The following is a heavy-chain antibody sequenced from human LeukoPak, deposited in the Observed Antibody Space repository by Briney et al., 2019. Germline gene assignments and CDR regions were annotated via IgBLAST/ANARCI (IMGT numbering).Heavy chain of an antibody. Sequence: GASVKVSCKASGYTFTSHYIHWVRQAPGQGLEWMGIINPRTGSTTYAQNLQGRVSMTRDMSTRTVYMDLSSLRSEDTAMYYCARVYHDSSDYSHDAFDLWGQGTVVTVSS. CDR1: GYTFTSHY. V-gene: IGHV1-46*01. D-gene: IGHD3-22*01. J-gene: IGHJ3*01. CDR2: INPRTGST. CDR3: ARVYHDSSDYSHDAFDL.